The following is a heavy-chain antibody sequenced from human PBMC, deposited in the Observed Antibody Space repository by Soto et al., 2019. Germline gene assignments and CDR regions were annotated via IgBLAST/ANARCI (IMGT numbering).Heavy chain of an antibody. V-gene: IGHV3-53*02. J-gene: IGHJ4*02. CDR2: MSSDGNT. CDR3: ARDHAFGGYDY. CDR1: GFSVRNIF. D-gene: IGHD5-12*01. Sequence: DEQVMETGGGLTQPGRSLRLSCAASGFSVRNIFMSWVRQAPGKGLEWVSTMSSDGNTCYAESVKGRFTISRDYSKNTLWLQMNSLRVDDTAVYYCARDHAFGGYDYRGQGTLVTVSS.